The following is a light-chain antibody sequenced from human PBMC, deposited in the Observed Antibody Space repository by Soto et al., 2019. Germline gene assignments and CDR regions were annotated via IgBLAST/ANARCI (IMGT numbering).Light chain of an antibody. CDR2: GVS. CDR1: QSVAGN. V-gene: IGKV3-15*01. CDR3: QQYNNWPPIT. J-gene: IGKJ5*01. Sequence: EIVMTQSPATLSVSPGERATLSCRASQSVAGNLAWYQQNPGQAPRLLIYGVSTRATVIPARFSGSGSGTEVTLTISSLQSEDFGVYYCQQYNNWPPITFGQGTRLEIK.